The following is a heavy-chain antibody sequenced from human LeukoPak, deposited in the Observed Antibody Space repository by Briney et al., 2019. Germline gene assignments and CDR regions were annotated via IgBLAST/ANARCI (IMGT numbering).Heavy chain of an antibody. V-gene: IGHV6-1*01. Sequence: SQTLSLTCAISGDSDSTNSAAWNWIRQSPSRGLEWLGRTYYRSEWYNEYAVAVKSRITINPDTSKNQFSLQLNSVTPEDTAMYYCARVGGDYYYGMDVWGQGTTVTVSS. J-gene: IGHJ6*02. CDR2: TYYRSEWYN. CDR1: GDSDSTNSAA. D-gene: IGHD3-16*01. CDR3: ARVGGDYYYGMDV.